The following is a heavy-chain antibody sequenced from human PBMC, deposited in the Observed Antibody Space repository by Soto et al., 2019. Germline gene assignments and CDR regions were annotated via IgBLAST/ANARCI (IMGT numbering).Heavy chain of an antibody. CDR3: ARESSSTVTTGGGESAKDY. Sequence: QVVLVESGGGVVQPGRSLRLSCAASGLTFRNYAMQWVRQAPDKGLEWVAFISYDGTNRCYLDSVKGRFTISRDNSKNTLYLQMNSLKTEDTAVYYCARESSSTVTTGGGESAKDYWGQGTLVTVSS. D-gene: IGHD4-17*01. CDR1: GLTFRNYA. V-gene: IGHV3-30-3*01. J-gene: IGHJ4*02. CDR2: ISYDGTNR.